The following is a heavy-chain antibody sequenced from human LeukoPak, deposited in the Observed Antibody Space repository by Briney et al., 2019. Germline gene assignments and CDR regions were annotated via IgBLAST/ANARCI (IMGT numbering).Heavy chain of an antibody. D-gene: IGHD3-16*01. J-gene: IGHJ6*02. V-gene: IGHV3-7*05. CDR1: GFTFDNYW. CDR2: IKQDGSEK. CDR3: ARESAFVYGMDF. Sequence: PGGSLRLSCAASGFTFDNYWMSWVRQAPGKGLEWVANIKQDGSEKYYVDSVKGRFTISRDNAKNSLSLQMDSLRAADTAVYYCARESAFVYGMDFWGQGTTVTVSS.